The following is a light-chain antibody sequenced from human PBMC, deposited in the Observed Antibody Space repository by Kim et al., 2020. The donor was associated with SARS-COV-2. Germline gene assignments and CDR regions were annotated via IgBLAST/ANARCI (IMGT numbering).Light chain of an antibody. J-gene: IGKJ5*01. CDR2: EAS. CDR3: QQYNKYPIT. Sequence: GDRVTITCRASQGIRSALAWYQQKPGKAPNLLIYEASNLESGVPSRFSGSGSGTDFTLAISRLQPEDFATYYCQQYNKYPITFGQGTRLEIK. CDR1: QGIRSA. V-gene: IGKV1D-13*01.